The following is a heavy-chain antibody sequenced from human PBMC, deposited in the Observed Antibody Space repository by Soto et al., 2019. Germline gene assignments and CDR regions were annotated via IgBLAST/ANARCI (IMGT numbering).Heavy chain of an antibody. CDR3: ARDHCSSTSCYEDP. D-gene: IGHD2-2*01. CDR2: INAGNGNT. Sequence: ASVNSPCRPSGYTFTSYPIHWVRQAPGQRLEWMGWINAGNGNTKYSQKFQGRVTITRDTSASTAYMELSSLRSEDTAVYYCARDHCSSTSCYEDPWGQGTLVTVSS. J-gene: IGHJ5*02. V-gene: IGHV1-3*01. CDR1: GYTFTSYP.